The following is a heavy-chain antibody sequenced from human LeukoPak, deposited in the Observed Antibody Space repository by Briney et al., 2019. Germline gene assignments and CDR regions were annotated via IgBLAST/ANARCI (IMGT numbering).Heavy chain of an antibody. CDR3: AKGPKENWYFDL. CDR2: MNWISDFK. Sequence: PGRSLRLSCAASGFNFDDSAIHWVRHAPGKGLEWVSAMNWISDFKAYADSVKGRFTISRDNDKNSVHLQMNSLRPEDMAVYYCAKGPKENWYFDLWGRGTLVTVPS. J-gene: IGHJ2*01. CDR1: GFNFDDSA. V-gene: IGHV3-9*03.